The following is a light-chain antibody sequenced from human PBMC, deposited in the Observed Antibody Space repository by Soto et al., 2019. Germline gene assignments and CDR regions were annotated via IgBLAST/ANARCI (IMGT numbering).Light chain of an antibody. CDR3: SSYTSSSTYV. V-gene: IGLV1-40*01. CDR2: GNS. J-gene: IGLJ1*01. CDR1: SSNIGAGYD. Sequence: VLTQPPSVSGAPGQRVTISCTGSSSNIGAGYDVHWYQQLPGTAPKLLIYGNSNRPSGVPDRFSGSKSGNTASLTITGLQAEDEADYYCSSYTSSSTYVLGTGTKVTVL.